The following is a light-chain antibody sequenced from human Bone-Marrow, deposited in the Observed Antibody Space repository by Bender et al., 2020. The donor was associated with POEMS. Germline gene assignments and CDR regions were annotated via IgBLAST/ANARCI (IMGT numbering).Light chain of an antibody. J-gene: IGLJ2*01. CDR1: TLPNQY. CDR3: QVWDSTSDLVV. V-gene: IGLV3-25*02. Sequence: SYELTQPPSVSVSPGQTARITCSGDTLPNQYTYWYKQKPGQAPVLVIYKDSERPSGIPERFSGSNSGNTATLTISRVEAGDEADYYCQVWDSTSDLVVFGGGTKLTVL. CDR2: KDS.